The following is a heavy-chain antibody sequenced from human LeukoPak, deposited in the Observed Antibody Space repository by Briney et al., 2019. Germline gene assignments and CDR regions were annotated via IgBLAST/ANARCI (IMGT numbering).Heavy chain of an antibody. CDR1: GYTFTGYY. Sequence: ASVKVSCKASGYTFTGYYIHWVRQAPGQGLEWMGWINPNINGTNYAQKFQGRVTMTGDRSISTAYMELSRLRSDDTAVYYCARGGHYYDSSAYGFDYWGQGTLVTVSS. V-gene: IGHV1-2*02. D-gene: IGHD3-22*01. J-gene: IGHJ4*02. CDR3: ARGGHYYDSSAYGFDY. CDR2: INPNINGT.